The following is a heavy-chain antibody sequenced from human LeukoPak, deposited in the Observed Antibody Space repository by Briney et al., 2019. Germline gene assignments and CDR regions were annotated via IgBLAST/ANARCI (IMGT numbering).Heavy chain of an antibody. D-gene: IGHD3-10*01. Sequence: GGSLRLSCAASGFAFSSYDMHWGRQATGKGLEWVSAIGTAGDTYYPGSVKGRFTISRENAKNSLYLQMNSLRAGDTAVYYCARDYRGYYGSGSYYNDAFDIWGQGTMVTVSS. CDR2: IGTAGDT. V-gene: IGHV3-13*04. CDR3: ARDYRGYYGSGSYYNDAFDI. J-gene: IGHJ3*02. CDR1: GFAFSSYD.